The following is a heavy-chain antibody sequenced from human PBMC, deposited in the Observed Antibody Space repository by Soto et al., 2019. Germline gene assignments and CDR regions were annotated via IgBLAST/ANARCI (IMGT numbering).Heavy chain of an antibody. D-gene: IGHD6-19*01. J-gene: IGHJ4*02. Sequence: ASVKVSCKASGGTFSSYAISWVRQAPGQGLEWMGGIIPIFGTANYAQKFQGRVTITADESTSTAYMELSSLRSEDTAVYYCARDEYSSGWALGSYNYWGQGTLVTVSS. CDR1: GGTFSSYA. V-gene: IGHV1-69*13. CDR2: IIPIFGTA. CDR3: ARDEYSSGWALGSYNY.